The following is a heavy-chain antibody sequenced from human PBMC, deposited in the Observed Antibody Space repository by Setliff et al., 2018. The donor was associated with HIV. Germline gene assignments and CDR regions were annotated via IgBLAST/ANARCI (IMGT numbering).Heavy chain of an antibody. CDR1: GFTVSRNH. CDR3: ARVAAYGYLSHYFDY. V-gene: IGHV3-53*01. Sequence: LRLSCAASGFTVSRNHMSWVRQAPGKGLEWVSIIYSDNRTYYADSVKGRFTISRDTSKNTLYLQMNGLRAEDTAVFYCARVAAYGYLSHYFDYWGQGTLVTVSS. CDR2: IYSDNRT. D-gene: IGHD5-18*01. J-gene: IGHJ4*02.